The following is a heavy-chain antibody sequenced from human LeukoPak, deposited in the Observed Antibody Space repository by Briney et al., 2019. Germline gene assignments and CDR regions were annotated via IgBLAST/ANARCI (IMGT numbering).Heavy chain of an antibody. J-gene: IGHJ3*01. Sequence: PGGSLRLSCAASGFTVSSNYMSWVRQAPGKGLEWVSAISGSSGNTYYADSVKGRFTFSRDNAKNSLYLQMNSLKAEDTALYYCARDTHYYGSGSPAFDFWGRGTMVTVSS. CDR2: ISGSSGNT. D-gene: IGHD3-10*01. CDR3: ARDTHYYGSGSPAFDF. V-gene: IGHV3-66*03. CDR1: GFTVSSNY.